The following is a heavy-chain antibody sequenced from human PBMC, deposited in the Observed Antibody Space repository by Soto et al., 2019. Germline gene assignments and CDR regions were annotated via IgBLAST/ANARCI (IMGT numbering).Heavy chain of an antibody. V-gene: IGHV4-34*01. J-gene: IGHJ4*02. Sequence: PSETLSLTCAVSGGSFSGHYWNWIRQRPGQGLEWIGEITHSGNTNHSPSLKSRVTISRDTSKSQFSLMLKSVTAADTAIYYCARGTDGDNHFDSWGQGTLVTVSS. CDR3: ARGTDGDNHFDS. CDR2: ITHSGNT. CDR1: GGSFSGHY.